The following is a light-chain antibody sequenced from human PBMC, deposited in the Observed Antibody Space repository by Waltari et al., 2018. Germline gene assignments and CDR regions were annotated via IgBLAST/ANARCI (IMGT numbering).Light chain of an antibody. CDR2: EVS. Sequence: QSALTQPPSVSGYPGQSVTISCTGTSSDVGSHTRVPWSQQPPGTAPKLSIYEVSKRPSGVPDRFSGSKSGNTASLTISGLQAEDEADYYCSFFTSSSNVVFGGGTKLTVL. J-gene: IGLJ2*01. CDR3: SFFTSSSNVV. V-gene: IGLV2-18*01. CDR1: SSDVGSHTR.